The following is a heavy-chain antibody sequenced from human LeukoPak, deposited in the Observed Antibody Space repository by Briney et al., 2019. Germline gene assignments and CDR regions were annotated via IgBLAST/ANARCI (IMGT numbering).Heavy chain of an antibody. J-gene: IGHJ4*02. CDR2: ISSGSTTI. CDR1: GFTFSSYS. Sequence: GGSLRLSCAASGFTFSSYSMNWVRQAPGKGLEWVSYISSGSTTIYYADSVKGRFTISRDNAKNSLYLQMNSMRVEDTAVYYCARGPAYYCSGGSCYIDYWGQGALVTVSS. D-gene: IGHD2-15*01. V-gene: IGHV3-48*01. CDR3: ARGPAYYCSGGSCYIDY.